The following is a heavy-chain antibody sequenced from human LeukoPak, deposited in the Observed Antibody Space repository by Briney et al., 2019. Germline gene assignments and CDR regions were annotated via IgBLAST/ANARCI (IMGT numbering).Heavy chain of an antibody. V-gene: IGHV5-51*01. CDR2: IYPGDSDT. Sequence: GESLKISCKGSGYSFTSYWIGWVRQIPGKGLEWMGIIYPGDSDTRYSPSFQGQVTISADKSIGTAYLQWSSLKASDTAMYYCASSSSDRDYYYGMDVWGQGTTVTVSS. J-gene: IGHJ6*02. CDR3: ASSSSDRDYYYGMDV. D-gene: IGHD6-19*01. CDR1: GYSFTSYW.